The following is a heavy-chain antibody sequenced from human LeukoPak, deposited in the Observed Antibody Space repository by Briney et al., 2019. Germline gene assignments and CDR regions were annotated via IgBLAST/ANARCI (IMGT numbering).Heavy chain of an antibody. J-gene: IGHJ4*02. CDR2: VDGGGDGT. CDR3: AKQWELSRGGFDY. CDR1: GFTLSSYA. V-gene: IGHV3-23*01. D-gene: IGHD1-26*01. Sequence: GGSLRLSCAASGFTLSSYAMTWVRQAPGRGLEWVSSVDGGGDGTYYADSVKGRFTISRDNSKNTLFLQMNSLRAEDTAVYFCAKQWELSRGGFDYWGQGTLVTVSS.